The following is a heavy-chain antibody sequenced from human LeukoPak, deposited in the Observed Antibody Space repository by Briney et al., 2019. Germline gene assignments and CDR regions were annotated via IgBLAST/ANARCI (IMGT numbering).Heavy chain of an antibody. Sequence: GGSLGLSCAASGFTFSSYSMNWVRQAPGKGLEWVSYISSSSGTIYYADSVKGRFTISRDNAKNSLYLQMNSLRDEDTAVYYCARGPWLDPPYNWFDPWGQGTLVTVSS. CDR2: ISSSSGTI. J-gene: IGHJ5*02. CDR3: ARGPWLDPPYNWFDP. V-gene: IGHV3-48*02. CDR1: GFTFSSYS. D-gene: IGHD6-19*01.